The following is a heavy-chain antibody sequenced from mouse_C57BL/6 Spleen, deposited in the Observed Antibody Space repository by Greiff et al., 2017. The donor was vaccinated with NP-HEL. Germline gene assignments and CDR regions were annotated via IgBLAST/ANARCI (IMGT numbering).Heavy chain of an antibody. V-gene: IGHV7-1*01. CDR2: SRNKANDYTT. Sequence: EVQLVESGGGLVQSGRSLRLSCATSGFTFSDFYMEWVRQAPGKGLEWIAASRNKANDYTTEYSASVKGRFIVSRDTSQSILYLQMNALRAEDTAIYYCARDDLYGNYFDYWGQGTTLTVSS. D-gene: IGHD2-10*02. CDR3: ARDDLYGNYFDY. J-gene: IGHJ2*01. CDR1: GFTFSDFY.